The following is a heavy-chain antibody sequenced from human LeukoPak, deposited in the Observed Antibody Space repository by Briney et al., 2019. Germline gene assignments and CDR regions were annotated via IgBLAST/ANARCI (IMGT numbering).Heavy chain of an antibody. V-gene: IGHV3-30*02. CDR1: GFTFSSYG. Sequence: GGSLRLSCAASGFTFSSYGMHWVRQAPGKGLEWVAFIRYDGSNKYYADSVKGRFTISRDNSKNTLYLQMNSLRAEDTAVYYCAKGMGSGWSDVAFDIWGQGTMVTVSS. D-gene: IGHD6-19*01. J-gene: IGHJ3*02. CDR2: IRYDGSNK. CDR3: AKGMGSGWSDVAFDI.